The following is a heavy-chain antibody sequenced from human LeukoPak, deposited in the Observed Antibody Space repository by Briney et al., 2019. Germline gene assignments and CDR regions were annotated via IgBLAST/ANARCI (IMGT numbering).Heavy chain of an antibody. Sequence: SETLSLTCSVSGDSISSSYWSWIRQPPGKGLEWIGNIYDSANTNYNPSLQSLVTMSFDTSKSQFSLHLTSLSASDASVYYCERRFSSRSDGNGYYYGHDAFDVWGQGTLVTVSS. V-gene: IGHV4-59*08. CDR2: IYDSANT. CDR1: GDSISSSY. D-gene: IGHD3-22*01. J-gene: IGHJ3*01. CDR3: ERRFSSRSDGNGYYYGHDAFDV.